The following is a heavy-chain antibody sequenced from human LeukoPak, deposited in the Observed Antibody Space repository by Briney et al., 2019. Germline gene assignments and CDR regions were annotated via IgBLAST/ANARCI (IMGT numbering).Heavy chain of an antibody. CDR3: ARDQRRYFDWLRSGAHWYFDL. J-gene: IGHJ2*01. CDR1: GGSISSSNYY. Sequence: PSETLSLTCTVSGGSISSSNYYWSWIRQPPGKGLEWIGEINHSGSTNYNPSLKSRVTISVDTSKNQFSLKLGSVTAADTAVYYCARDQRRYFDWLRSGAHWYFDLWGRGTLVTVSS. V-gene: IGHV4-39*07. CDR2: INHSGST. D-gene: IGHD3-9*01.